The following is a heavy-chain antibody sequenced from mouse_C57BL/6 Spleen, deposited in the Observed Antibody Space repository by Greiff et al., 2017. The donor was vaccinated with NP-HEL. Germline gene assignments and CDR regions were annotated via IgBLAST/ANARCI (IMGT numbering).Heavy chain of an antibody. CDR3: ARRDGNIDY. D-gene: IGHD2-1*01. Sequence: VKLQQSGPELVKPGASVKISCKASGYAFSSSWMNWVKQRPGKGLEWIGRIYPGDGDTNYNGKFKGKATLTADKSSSTAYMQLSSLTSEDSAVYFCARRDGNIDYWGQGTTLTVSS. J-gene: IGHJ2*01. CDR2: IYPGDGDT. V-gene: IGHV1-82*01. CDR1: GYAFSSSW.